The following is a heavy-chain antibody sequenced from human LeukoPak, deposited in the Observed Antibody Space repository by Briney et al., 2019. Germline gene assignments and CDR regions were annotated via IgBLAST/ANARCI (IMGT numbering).Heavy chain of an antibody. D-gene: IGHD4-17*01. CDR2: IYYSGST. CDR3: ASTTVTNYYYYGMDV. J-gene: IGHJ6*02. Sequence: SQTLSLTCTVSGGSISSYYWSWIRQPPGKGLEWIGYIYYSGSTNYNPSLKSRVTISVDTSKNQFSLKLSSVTAADTAVYYCASTTVTNYYYYGMDVWGQGTTVTVSS. CDR1: GGSISSYY. V-gene: IGHV4-59*08.